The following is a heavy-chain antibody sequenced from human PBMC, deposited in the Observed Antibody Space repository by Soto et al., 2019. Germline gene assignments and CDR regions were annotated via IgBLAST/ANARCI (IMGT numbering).Heavy chain of an antibody. J-gene: IGHJ1*01. CDR3: ARVSRIAAAGAEYFQH. V-gene: IGHV1-69*12. D-gene: IGHD6-13*01. CDR1: GGTFSSYA. CDR2: IIPIFGTA. Sequence: QVQLVQSGAEVKKPGSSVKVSCKASGGTFSSYAISWVRQAPGQGLEWMGGIIPIFGTANYAQKFQGRVTMTADGSTRTACMEVRSLRSEDAAVYYGARVSRIAAAGAEYFQHWGQGTLVTVS.